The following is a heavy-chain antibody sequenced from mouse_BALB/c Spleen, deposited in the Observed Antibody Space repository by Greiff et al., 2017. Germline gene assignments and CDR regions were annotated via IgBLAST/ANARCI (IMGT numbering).Heavy chain of an antibody. D-gene: IGHD1-1*01. CDR2: ISSGGSYT. Sequence: EVHLVESGGGLVKPGGSLKLSCAASGFTFSSYAMSWVRQTPEKRLEWVATISSGGSYTYYPDSVKGRFTISRDNAKNTLYLQMSSLRSEDTAMYYCARPNYYGSSYWYFDVWGAGTTVTVSS. CDR1: GFTFSSYA. CDR3: ARPNYYGSSYWYFDV. J-gene: IGHJ1*01. V-gene: IGHV5-9-3*01.